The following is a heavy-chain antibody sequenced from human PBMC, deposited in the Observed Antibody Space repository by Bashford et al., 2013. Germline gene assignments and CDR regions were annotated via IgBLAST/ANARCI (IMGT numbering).Heavy chain of an antibody. D-gene: IGHD6-25*01. CDR1: GFIFANYA. Sequence: VDSGGSLRLSCAASGFIFANYAMNWVRQAPGKGLEWVSVISGGGNLTYYADSAKGRFTISRDNSKNIMFLQMNSLRGEDSARYFCAKAPNGYLDPANKRLFYYSDSWGQGTLVTVSS. CDR2: ISGGGNLT. J-gene: IGHJ4*02. CDR3: AKAPNGYLDPANKRLFYYSDS. V-gene: IGHV3-23*01.